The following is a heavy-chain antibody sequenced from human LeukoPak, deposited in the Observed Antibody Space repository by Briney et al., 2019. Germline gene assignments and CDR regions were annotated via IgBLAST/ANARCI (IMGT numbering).Heavy chain of an antibody. CDR1: GGSISSSSYY. CDR3: ARSHFDSSGYFIYYYYYMDV. D-gene: IGHD3-22*01. Sequence: SETLSLTCTVSGGSISSSSYYWSWIRQPAGKGLEWIGRIYTSGSTNYNPSLKSRVTISVDTSKNQFSLKLSSVTAADTAVYYCARSHFDSSGYFIYYYYYMDVWGKGTTVTISS. V-gene: IGHV4-61*02. CDR2: IYTSGST. J-gene: IGHJ6*03.